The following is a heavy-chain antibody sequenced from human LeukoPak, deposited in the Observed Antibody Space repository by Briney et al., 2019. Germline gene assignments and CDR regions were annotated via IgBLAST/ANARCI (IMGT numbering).Heavy chain of an antibody. CDR1: GYTLTELS. CDR2: FDPEHGEA. CDR3: ATDPVGYCNANGCYSVDY. J-gene: IGHJ4*02. V-gene: IGHV1-24*01. D-gene: IGHD2-15*01. Sequence: ASVKVSCKVSGYTLTELSMHWVRQAPGKGLEWMGGFDPEHGEAVYAQKFQGRLTMTEDTSTHTAYMELSSLRSDDTAVYYCATDPVGYCNANGCYSVDYWGQGTLVTVSS.